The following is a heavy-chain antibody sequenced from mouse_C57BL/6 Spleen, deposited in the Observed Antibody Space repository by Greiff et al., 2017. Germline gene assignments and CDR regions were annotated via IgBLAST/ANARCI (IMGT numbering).Heavy chain of an antibody. V-gene: IGHV6-3*01. CDR3: TGGTGRFAY. CDR1: GFTFSNYW. J-gene: IGHJ3*01. CDR2: IRLKSDNYAT. Sequence: EVHLVESGGGLVQPGGSMKLSCVASGFTFSNYWMNWVRQSPEKGLEWVAQIRLKSDNYATHYAESVKGRFTISRDDSKSSVYLQMNNLRAEDTGIYYCTGGTGRFAYWGQGTLVTVSA. D-gene: IGHD4-1*01.